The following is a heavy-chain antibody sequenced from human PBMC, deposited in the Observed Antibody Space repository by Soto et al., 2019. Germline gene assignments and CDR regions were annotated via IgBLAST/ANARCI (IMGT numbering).Heavy chain of an antibody. J-gene: IGHJ5*02. CDR1: GYTFTSYG. CDR2: ISAYNGNT. V-gene: IGHV1-18*01. D-gene: IGHD3-16*01. CDR3: AGDLSAGGTNWFDN. Sequence: ASVKVSCKASGYTFTSYGISWVRQAPGQGLEWMGWISAYNGNTNYAQKLQGRVTMTTDTSTSTAYMELRSLRSDDTAVYYCAGDLSAGGTNWFDNWGQGALVTVSS.